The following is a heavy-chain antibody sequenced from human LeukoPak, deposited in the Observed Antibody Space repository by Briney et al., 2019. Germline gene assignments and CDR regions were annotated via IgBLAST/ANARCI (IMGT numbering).Heavy chain of an antibody. V-gene: IGHV3-20*03. J-gene: IGHJ4*02. CDR2: INWNGGST. D-gene: IGHD1-7*01. Sequence: GGSLRLSYAAAGFTWDDYGKSWVRQATGERLEWGSGINWNGGSTGYADSGRGRFTISRDNAKNSLYVQMNSLRAEDTALYYCARGGTGTTVLVDYWGQGTLVTVSS. CDR1: GFTWDDYG. CDR3: ARGGTGTTVLVDY.